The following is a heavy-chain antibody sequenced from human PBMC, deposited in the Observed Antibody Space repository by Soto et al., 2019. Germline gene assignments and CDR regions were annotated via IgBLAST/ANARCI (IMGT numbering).Heavy chain of an antibody. CDR1: GGSISSGGYY. D-gene: IGHD1-1*01. J-gene: IGHJ3*02. CDR3: ARGLRQAPVPGNAFDI. Sequence: QVQLQESGPGLVKPSQTLSLTCTVSGGSISSGGYYWSWIRQHPGKGLEWIGYISYSGSTYYNPSLKSRVTISVDTSKNQFSLKLSSVTAADTAVYYCARGLRQAPVPGNAFDIWGQGTMVTVSS. V-gene: IGHV4-31*03. CDR2: ISYSGST.